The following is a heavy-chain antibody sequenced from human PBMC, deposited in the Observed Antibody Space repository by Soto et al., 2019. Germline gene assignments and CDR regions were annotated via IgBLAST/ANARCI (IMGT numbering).Heavy chain of an antibody. CDR2: IIPIFGTA. CDR3: AREETETGPYDY. J-gene: IGHJ4*02. Sequence: SVKVSCKASGYTFSSYAISWVRQAPGQGLEWMGGIIPIFGTANYAQKFQGRVTITADESTSTAYMELSSLRSEDTAVYYCAREETETGPYDYWGQGTLVTVSS. D-gene: IGHD3-10*01. CDR1: GYTFSSYA. V-gene: IGHV1-69*13.